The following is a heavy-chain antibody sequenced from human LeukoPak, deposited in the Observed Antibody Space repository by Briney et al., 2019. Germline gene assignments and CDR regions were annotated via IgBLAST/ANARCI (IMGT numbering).Heavy chain of an antibody. D-gene: IGHD4-17*01. CDR3: AKGHYGDFPHWHDY. J-gene: IGHJ4*02. V-gene: IGHV3-23*01. Sequence: PGGSLRLSCAASGFTFASYAMSWVRQAPGKGLEWVSGISGSGSSTYNADSVKGRFTISRDNSKNTLYLQMNSLRVEDTAVYYCAKGHYGDFPHWHDYWGQGTLVIVSS. CDR2: ISGSGSST. CDR1: GFTFASYA.